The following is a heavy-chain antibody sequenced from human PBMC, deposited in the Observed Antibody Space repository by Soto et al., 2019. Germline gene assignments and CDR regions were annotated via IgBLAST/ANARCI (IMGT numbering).Heavy chain of an antibody. CDR2: IQPGDSDT. V-gene: IGHV5-51*01. J-gene: IGHJ5*02. D-gene: IGHD3-22*01. CDR3: ARMGDSSGYSGWFDP. Sequence: GESLKISCKGSGYSFPSFWIGWVRQMPGKGLEWMGIIQPGDSDTRYSPSFQGQATISADTSISTAYLQWSSLKAEDTAVYYCARMGDSSGYSGWFDPWGQGTLVTVSS. CDR1: GYSFPSFW.